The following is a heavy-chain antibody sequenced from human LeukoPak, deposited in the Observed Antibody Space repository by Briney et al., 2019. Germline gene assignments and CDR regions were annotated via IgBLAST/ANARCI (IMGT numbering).Heavy chain of an antibody. Sequence: GGSLRLSCAASGFTFSNYMMHWVRQAPGKGLVWVSRIKSDGITITYADSVKGRFTISRDNAKNTLYLQTNSLRAEDTAVYYCLRDLNWSLDQWGQGTLVTVSS. CDR2: IKSDGITI. CDR1: GFTFSNYM. D-gene: IGHD1-20*01. J-gene: IGHJ4*02. V-gene: IGHV3-74*01. CDR3: LRDLNWSLDQ.